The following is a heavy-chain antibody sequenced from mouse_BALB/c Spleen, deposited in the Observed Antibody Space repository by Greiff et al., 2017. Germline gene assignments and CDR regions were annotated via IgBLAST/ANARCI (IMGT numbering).Heavy chain of an antibody. D-gene: IGHD1-1*01. Sequence: VQLQQPGAELVRPGASVKLSCKASGYSFTSYWMNWVKQRPGQGLEWIGMIHPSDSETRLNQKFKDKATLTVDKSSSTAYMQLSSPTSEDSAVYYCARSGITTVVARVGYFDVWGAGTTVTVSS. V-gene: IGHV1-61*01. CDR1: GYSFTSYW. J-gene: IGHJ1*01. CDR3: ARSGITTVVARVGYFDV. CDR2: IHPSDSET.